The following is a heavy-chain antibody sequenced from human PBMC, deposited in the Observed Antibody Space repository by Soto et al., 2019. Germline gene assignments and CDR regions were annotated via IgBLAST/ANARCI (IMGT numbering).Heavy chain of an antibody. CDR1: GGSVSSSSYY. CDR2: VYYSGST. V-gene: IGHV4-39*01. D-gene: IGHD3-9*01. CDR3: GRLEGLATISYYFDY. J-gene: IGHJ4*02. Sequence: SETLSLTCAVYGGSVSSSSYYWGWVRHPPGKGLEWIGSVYYSGSTYYNPSLESRVTISVDKSKNQFSLKLMSLSAADTAVYYCGRLEGLATISYYFDYWGQGALVTV.